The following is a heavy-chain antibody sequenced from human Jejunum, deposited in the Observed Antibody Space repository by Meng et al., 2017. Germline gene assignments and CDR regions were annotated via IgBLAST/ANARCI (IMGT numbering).Heavy chain of an antibody. CDR1: GFIFSGYA. V-gene: IGHV3-23*01. D-gene: IGHD4-17*01. Sequence: GGSLRLSCAAPGFIFSGYAMSWVRQAPGKGLEWVSGISGSGVTTLYADSVKGRFSVSRDNSKSTLYLQMNSLRAEDTAVYYCAKGYGDYVVISPYYFDSWGQGTLVTVSS. CDR2: ISGSGVTT. J-gene: IGHJ4*02. CDR3: AKGYGDYVVISPYYFDS.